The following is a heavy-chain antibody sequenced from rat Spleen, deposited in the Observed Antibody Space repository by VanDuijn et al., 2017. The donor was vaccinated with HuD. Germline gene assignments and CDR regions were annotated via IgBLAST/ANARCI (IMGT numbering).Heavy chain of an antibody. D-gene: IGHD4-4*01. CDR2: ISTSGGTT. CDR1: GFSFSNYD. J-gene: IGHJ1*01. CDR3: TRRGYLSDWYFDF. Sequence: EVQLVESGGGLVQPGRSLKLSCAALGFSFSNYDMAWVRQAPTKGLEWVASISTSGGTTYYRDSVRGRFTVSRDNAKSTLYLQMDSLRSEDTAIYYCTRRGYLSDWYFDFWGPGTMVTVSS. V-gene: IGHV5-25*01.